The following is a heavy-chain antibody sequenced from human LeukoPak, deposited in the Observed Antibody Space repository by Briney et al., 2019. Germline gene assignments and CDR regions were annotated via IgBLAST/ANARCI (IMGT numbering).Heavy chain of an antibody. CDR2: ISYDGSNK. V-gene: IGHV3-30*18. CDR1: GFTFSSYG. Sequence: PGGSLRLSCAASGFTFSSYGMHWVRQAPGKGLEWVAVISYDGSNKYYADSVKGRFTISRDNSKNTLYLQMNSLRAEDTAVYYCAKDGSDSYYYGSGSYSPIDWGQGTLVTVSS. CDR3: AKDGSDSYYYGSGSYSPID. D-gene: IGHD3-10*01. J-gene: IGHJ4*02.